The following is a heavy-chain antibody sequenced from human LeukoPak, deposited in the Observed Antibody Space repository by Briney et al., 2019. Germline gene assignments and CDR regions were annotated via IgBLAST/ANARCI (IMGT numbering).Heavy chain of an antibody. CDR3: AREYCSRTSCPLFDY. J-gene: IGHJ4*02. CDR2: ISYDGSNK. D-gene: IGHD2-2*01. V-gene: IGHV3-30-3*01. CDR1: GFTFSSYA. Sequence: GRSLRLSCAASGFTFSSYAMHWVRQAPGKGLEWVAVISYDGSNKYYADSVKGRFTISRDNSKNTLYLQMNSLRVEDTAVYYCAREYCSRTSCPLFDYWGQGILVTVSS.